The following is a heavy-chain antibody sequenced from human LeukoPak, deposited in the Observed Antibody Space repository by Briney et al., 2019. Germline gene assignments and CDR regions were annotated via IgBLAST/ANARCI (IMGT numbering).Heavy chain of an antibody. Sequence: SETLSLTCAVYGVSFSGYYWSWIRQPPGKGLEGIEEINHSGSTNYNPFLKSRTTISVDTSKNQFSMKLSSVTAADTAVYYCARERGYSSGFFDYRGPGTLVTVAS. CDR1: GVSFSGYY. V-gene: IGHV4-34*01. CDR3: ARERGYSSGFFDY. D-gene: IGHD5-18*01. J-gene: IGHJ4*02. CDR2: INHSGST.